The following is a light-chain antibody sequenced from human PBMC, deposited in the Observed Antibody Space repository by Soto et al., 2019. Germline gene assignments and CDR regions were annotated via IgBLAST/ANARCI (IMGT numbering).Light chain of an antibody. J-gene: IGKJ4*01. CDR1: EPIRNTY. Sequence: EIVLTQSPDTLSLSPGERATLFCRASEPIRNTYLAWYQQKPGQAPRLLIYGASSRAIGIPDRFSGSGSGTDFTLTISRLEPEDFAVYFCHQYATSPLTFGGGTKVEIK. CDR2: GAS. CDR3: HQYATSPLT. V-gene: IGKV3-20*01.